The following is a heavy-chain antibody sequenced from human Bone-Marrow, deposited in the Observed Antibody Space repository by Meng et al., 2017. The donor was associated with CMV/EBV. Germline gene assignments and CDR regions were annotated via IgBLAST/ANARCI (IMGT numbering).Heavy chain of an antibody. J-gene: IGHJ6*02. V-gene: IGHV1-2*02. CDR1: GYTFTGYY. CDR2: INPNSGGT. Sequence: ASVKVSCKASGYTFTGYYMHWVRQAPGQGLEWMGWINPNSGGTNYEQKFQGRVTMTRDTSIRTAYMELSRLRSDDTAVYYCARGLVPAATDYYYGMDVWGQGNTVTVSS. CDR3: ARGLVPAATDYYYGMDV. D-gene: IGHD2-2*01.